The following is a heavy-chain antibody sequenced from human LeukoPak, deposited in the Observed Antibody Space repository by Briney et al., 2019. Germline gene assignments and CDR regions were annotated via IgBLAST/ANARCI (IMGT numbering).Heavy chain of an antibody. Sequence: GGSLRLSCAASGFTFSSNYMSWVRQAPGKGLEWVSVIYSGSSTYYSDSVKGRFTISRDNSKNTLYLQMNSLRDEDTAVYYCARGSRDGYNYLHYYYMDVWGKGTTVTVSS. J-gene: IGHJ6*03. CDR2: IYSGSST. CDR1: GFTFSSNY. CDR3: ARGSRDGYNYLHYYYMDV. V-gene: IGHV3-53*01. D-gene: IGHD5-24*01.